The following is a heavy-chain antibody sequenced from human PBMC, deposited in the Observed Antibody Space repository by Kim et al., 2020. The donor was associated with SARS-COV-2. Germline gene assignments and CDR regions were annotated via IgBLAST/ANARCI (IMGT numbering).Heavy chain of an antibody. CDR1: GFTVGSYY. V-gene: IGHV3-53*01. J-gene: IGHJ6*01. D-gene: IGHD6-19*01. CDR3: SAKPHRDYWIGW. Sequence: GGSLRLSCAASGFTVGSYYMSWVRQAPGKGLEWVSVIYSGGDTFYADSVVGRFTISRKNSTNNSQFLMNNLIAAETAAYYYSAKPHRDYWIGWWGQG. CDR2: IYSGGDT.